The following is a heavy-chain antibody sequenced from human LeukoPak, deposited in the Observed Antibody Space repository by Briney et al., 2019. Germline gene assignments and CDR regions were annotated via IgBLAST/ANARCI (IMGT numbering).Heavy chain of an antibody. CDR3: ARGQGATDC. Sequence: SETLSLTCAVSGYSISSGYYWSWIRQPPGKGLEWIGYIYYSGSTYYNPSPKSRVTISVDTSKNQFSLKLSSVTAADTAVYYCARGQGATDCWGQGTLVTVSS. J-gene: IGHJ4*02. D-gene: IGHD1-26*01. CDR2: IYYSGST. V-gene: IGHV4-30-4*08. CDR1: GYSISSGYY.